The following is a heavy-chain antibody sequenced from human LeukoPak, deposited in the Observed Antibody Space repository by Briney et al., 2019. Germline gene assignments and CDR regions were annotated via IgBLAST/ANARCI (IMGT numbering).Heavy chain of an antibody. CDR1: GFTFSSYS. V-gene: IGHV3-23*01. D-gene: IGHD3-22*01. CDR3: TKDHYYDSSGLLPN. CDR2: ISGSGGST. Sequence: GGSLRLSCAASGFTFSSYSMSWVRQAPGKGLEWVSAISGSGGSTYYADSVKGRFTISRDNSKNTLYLQMNSLRAEDTAVYYCTKDHYYDSSGLLPNWGQGTLVTVSS. J-gene: IGHJ4*02.